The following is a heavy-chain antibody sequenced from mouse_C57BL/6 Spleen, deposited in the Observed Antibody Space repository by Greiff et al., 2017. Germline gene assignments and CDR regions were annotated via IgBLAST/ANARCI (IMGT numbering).Heavy chain of an antibody. J-gene: IGHJ4*01. Sequence: QVQLKQSGPGLVAPSQSLSITCTVSGFSLTSYAISWVRQPPGKGLEWLGVIWTGGGTNYNSALKSRLSISKDNSKSQVFLKMNSLQTDDTARYYCARNIDYDGYYAMDYWGQGTSVTVSS. CDR2: IWTGGGT. V-gene: IGHV2-9-1*01. D-gene: IGHD2-4*01. CDR3: ARNIDYDGYYAMDY. CDR1: GFSLTSYA.